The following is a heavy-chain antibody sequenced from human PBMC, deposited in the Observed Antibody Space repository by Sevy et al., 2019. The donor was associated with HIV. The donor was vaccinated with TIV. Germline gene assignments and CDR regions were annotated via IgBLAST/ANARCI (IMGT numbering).Heavy chain of an antibody. J-gene: IGHJ5*02. CDR1: GFTFSSYA. D-gene: IGHD2-2*01. V-gene: IGHV3-23*01. Sequence: GGSLRLSCAASGFTFSSYAMSWVRQAPGKGLEWVSAISGSGGSTYYADSVKGRFTISRDNSKNTLYLQMNSLRAKDTAVYYCAGVVPAANRFDPWGQGTLVTVSS. CDR3: AGVVPAANRFDP. CDR2: ISGSGGST.